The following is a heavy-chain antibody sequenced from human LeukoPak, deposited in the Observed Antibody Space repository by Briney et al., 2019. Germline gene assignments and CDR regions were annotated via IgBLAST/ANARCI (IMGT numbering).Heavy chain of an antibody. J-gene: IGHJ4*02. Sequence: GGSLRLSCAASGFSLSSYGMHWVRQAPGKGLEWVAFIRHDDTNEFYGDSVKGRFTISRDNSENTLYLQLNSLRPEDTAVYYCAKDWGTSYYRLDYWGQGTLVTVSS. CDR3: AKDWGTSYYRLDY. V-gene: IGHV3-30*02. D-gene: IGHD1-26*01. CDR1: GFSLSSYG. CDR2: IRHDDTNE.